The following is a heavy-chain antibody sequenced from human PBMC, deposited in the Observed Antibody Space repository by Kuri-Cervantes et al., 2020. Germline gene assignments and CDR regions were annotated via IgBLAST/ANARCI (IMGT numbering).Heavy chain of an antibody. Sequence: ASVKVSCKASGYTFTSYGISWVRQAPGQGLEWMGWISAYNGNTNYAQKLQGRVTMTTDTSTSTAYMEPRSLRSDDTAVYYCARTPIVVVPSVYYYYGMDVWGQGTTVTVSS. CDR3: ARTPIVVVPSVYYYYGMDV. V-gene: IGHV1-18*01. J-gene: IGHJ6*02. D-gene: IGHD2-2*01. CDR2: ISAYNGNT. CDR1: GYTFTSYG.